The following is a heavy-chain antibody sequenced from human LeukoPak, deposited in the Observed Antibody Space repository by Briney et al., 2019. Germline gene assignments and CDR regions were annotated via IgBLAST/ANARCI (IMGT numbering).Heavy chain of an antibody. V-gene: IGHV4-34*01. CDR1: GESFSGYY. CDR3: ARRPRNSGSYDGPSGLDY. D-gene: IGHD1-26*01. J-gene: IGHJ4*02. CDR2: VNHSGST. Sequence: SETLSLTCAVYGESFSGYYWSWIRQPPGKGLEWIGEVNHSGSTNYNPSLKSRVTISVGTSKNQFSLNLSSVTAADTAMYYCARRPRNSGSYDGPSGLDYWGQGTLVTVSS.